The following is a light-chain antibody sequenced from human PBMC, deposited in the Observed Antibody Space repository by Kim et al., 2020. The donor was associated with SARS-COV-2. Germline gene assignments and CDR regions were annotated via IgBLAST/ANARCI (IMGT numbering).Light chain of an antibody. CDR2: GAS. Sequence: SPGERATLSCRASQSVSSSYLAWYQQKPGQPPRLLIYGASSRATGIPDRFSGSGSGTDFTLTISRLEPEDFAVYYCQQYGSSPLTFGPGTKVDIK. J-gene: IGKJ3*01. V-gene: IGKV3-20*01. CDR3: QQYGSSPLT. CDR1: QSVSSSY.